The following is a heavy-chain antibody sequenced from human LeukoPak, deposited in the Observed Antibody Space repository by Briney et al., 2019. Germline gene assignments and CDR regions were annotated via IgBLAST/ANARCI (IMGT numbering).Heavy chain of an antibody. Sequence: GASVKVSCKTSGYTFNAYYMHWVRQAPGQGLEWMGWINPNSGGSNYAQKFQGRVTMTSDTSINTAYMELSRLISDDTAVYYCARDLRGDGYNSLITPGGPSDAFDIWGQGTMVTVSS. CDR3: ARDLRGDGYNSLITPGGPSDAFDI. J-gene: IGHJ3*02. CDR2: INPNSGGS. D-gene: IGHD5-24*01. CDR1: GYTFNAYY. V-gene: IGHV1-2*02.